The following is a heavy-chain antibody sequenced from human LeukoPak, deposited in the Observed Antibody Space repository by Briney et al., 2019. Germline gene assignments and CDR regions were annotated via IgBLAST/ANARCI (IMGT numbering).Heavy chain of an antibody. J-gene: IGHJ4*02. Sequence: SETLSLTCTVSGYSISSGYYWSWIRQPPGQGLEWIGYIYYSGSTNYNPSLKSRVTISVDTSKNQFSLKLSSVTAADTAVYYCARESGGSGWSLGYWGQGTLVTVSS. CDR2: IYYSGST. CDR3: ARESGGSGWSLGY. D-gene: IGHD6-19*01. V-gene: IGHV4-61*01. CDR1: GYSISSGYY.